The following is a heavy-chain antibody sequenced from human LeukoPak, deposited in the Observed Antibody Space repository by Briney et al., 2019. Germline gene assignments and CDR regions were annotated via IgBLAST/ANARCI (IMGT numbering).Heavy chain of an antibody. CDR3: ARDRLWFGELYIFDY. D-gene: IGHD3-10*01. Sequence: GGSLRLSCAASGFTFSSYGMHWVRQAPGKGLEWVAFIRYDGSNKYYADSVKGRFTISRDNSKNTLYLQMNSLRAEDTAVYYCARDRLWFGELYIFDYWGQGTLVTVSS. J-gene: IGHJ4*02. CDR2: IRYDGSNK. V-gene: IGHV3-30*02. CDR1: GFTFSSYG.